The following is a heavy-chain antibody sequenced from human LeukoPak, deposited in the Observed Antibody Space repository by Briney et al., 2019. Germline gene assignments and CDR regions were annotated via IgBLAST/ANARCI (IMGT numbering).Heavy chain of an antibody. D-gene: IGHD4-17*01. V-gene: IGHV1-8*03. Sequence: ASVKVSCKACGYTFTSYDINWVRQATGQGLEWMGWMNPNSGNTGYAQKFQGRVTITRNTSISTAYMELSSLRSEDTAVYYCARGVRGAVTTGGLGGYYYYMDVWGKGTTVTVSS. CDR2: MNPNSGNT. CDR1: GYTFTSYD. J-gene: IGHJ6*03. CDR3: ARGVRGAVTTGGLGGYYYYMDV.